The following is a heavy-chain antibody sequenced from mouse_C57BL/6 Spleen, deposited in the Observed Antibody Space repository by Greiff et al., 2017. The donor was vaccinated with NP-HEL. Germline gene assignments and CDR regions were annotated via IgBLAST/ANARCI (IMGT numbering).Heavy chain of an antibody. CDR1: GFTFSDYG. J-gene: IGHJ3*01. D-gene: IGHD3-2*02. V-gene: IGHV5-17*01. CDR2: ISSGSSTI. CDR3: ARSAQAFAWFAY. Sequence: DVKLVESGGGLVKPGGSLKLSCAASGFTFSDYGMHWVRQAPEKGLEWVAYISSGSSTIYYADTVKGRFTISRDNAKNTLFLQMTSLRSEDTAMYYCARSAQAFAWFAYWGQGTLVTVSA.